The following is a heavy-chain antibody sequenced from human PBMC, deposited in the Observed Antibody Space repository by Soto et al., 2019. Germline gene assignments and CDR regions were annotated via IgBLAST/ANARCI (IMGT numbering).Heavy chain of an antibody. Sequence: SQTLSLTCAISGDSVPSNSAAWNWIRQSPSRGLEWLGRTYYRSKWYNDYAVSVKSRITINPDTSKNQFSLQLNSVTPEDTAVYYCARGQYYDYVWGSYRWSPDAFDIWGQGTMVTVSS. V-gene: IGHV6-1*01. CDR3: ARGQYYDYVWGSYRWSPDAFDI. D-gene: IGHD3-16*02. CDR2: TYYRSKWYN. CDR1: GDSVPSNSAA. J-gene: IGHJ3*02.